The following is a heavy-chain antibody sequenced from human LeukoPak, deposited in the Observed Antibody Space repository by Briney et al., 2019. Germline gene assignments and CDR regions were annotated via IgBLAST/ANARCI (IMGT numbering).Heavy chain of an antibody. CDR1: GFTLNTYT. J-gene: IGHJ4*02. V-gene: IGHV3-21*01. Sequence: PGGSLRLSCAASGFTLNTYTMNWDRQAPGKGLEWVSSITSTGIYIFYADSMKGRFTISRDNSKNSLYLQMNSLRAEDTAVYYCARESDMATVFDYWGQGTLVTVSS. CDR3: ARESDMATVFDY. CDR2: ITSTGIYI. D-gene: IGHD5-24*01.